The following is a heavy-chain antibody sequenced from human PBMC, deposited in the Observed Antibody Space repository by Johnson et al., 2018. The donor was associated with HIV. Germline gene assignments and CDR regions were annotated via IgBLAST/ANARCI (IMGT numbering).Heavy chain of an antibody. CDR2: ISYDGSNK. CDR1: GFTFSSYA. J-gene: IGHJ3*02. V-gene: IGHV3-30*04. D-gene: IGHD6-19*01. Sequence: VQLVESVGGVVQPGRSLRLSCAASGFTFSSYAMHWVRQAPGKGLEWVAVISYDGSNKYYADSVKGRFTISRDNSKNTLYLQMNSLRAEDTAVYYCARDQWLAPSGAFDIWGQGTMVTVS. CDR3: ARDQWLAPSGAFDI.